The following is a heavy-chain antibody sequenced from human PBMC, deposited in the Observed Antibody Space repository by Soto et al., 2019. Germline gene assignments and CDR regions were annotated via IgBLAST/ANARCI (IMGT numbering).Heavy chain of an antibody. CDR1: GFTFSSYS. V-gene: IGHV3-21*01. CDR3: ARASGAVAGR. D-gene: IGHD6-19*01. CDR2: ISSSSSYI. J-gene: IGHJ4*02. Sequence: EVQLVESGGGLVKPGGSLRLSCAASGFTFSSYSMNWVRQAPGKGLEWVSSISSSSSYIYYADSVKGRFTISRDNAKNSLYLQMNSLRAEDTAVFYCARASGAVAGRWGQGTLVTVSS.